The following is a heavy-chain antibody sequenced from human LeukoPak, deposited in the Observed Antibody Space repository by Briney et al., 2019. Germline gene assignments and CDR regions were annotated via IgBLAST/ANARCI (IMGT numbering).Heavy chain of an antibody. Sequence: PSETLSLTCTVSGGSISGYYWSWIRQPPGKGLEWIGEINHSGSTNYNPSLKSRVTISVDTSKNQFSLKLSSVTAADTAVYYCARHPYYDSSGYYPGWGQGTLVTVSS. V-gene: IGHV4-34*01. D-gene: IGHD3-22*01. CDR3: ARHPYYDSSGYYPG. CDR2: INHSGST. J-gene: IGHJ4*02. CDR1: GGSISGYY.